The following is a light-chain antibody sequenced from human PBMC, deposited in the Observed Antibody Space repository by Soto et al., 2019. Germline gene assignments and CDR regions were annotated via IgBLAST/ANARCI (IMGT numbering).Light chain of an antibody. V-gene: IGLV2-23*02. CDR2: DVS. Sequence: QSVLTQPASVSGSPGQSITISCTGTSSDVGSYNLVSWYQQHPGKAPKLMIYDVSKRPSGVPDRFSGSKSGNTASLTISGLQAEDEADYYCCSSAGAFYVFGTGTKVTV. J-gene: IGLJ1*01. CDR1: SSDVGSYNL. CDR3: CSSAGAFYV.